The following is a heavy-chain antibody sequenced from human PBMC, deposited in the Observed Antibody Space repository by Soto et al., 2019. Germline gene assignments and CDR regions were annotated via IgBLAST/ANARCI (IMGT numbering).Heavy chain of an antibody. CDR3: ARGGMVIIPTATAFDY. V-gene: IGHV4-4*07. D-gene: IGHD1-1*01. CDR1: GGSISPHY. CDR2: IYASGST. Sequence: KPSETLSLTCSVSGGSISPHYWSWIRQPAGKGLEWIGRIYASGSTNYNPSLKSRVTMSVATSKNQFSLKLTSVTAADTATYYCARGGMVIIPTATAFDYWGQGTLVTVSS. J-gene: IGHJ4*02.